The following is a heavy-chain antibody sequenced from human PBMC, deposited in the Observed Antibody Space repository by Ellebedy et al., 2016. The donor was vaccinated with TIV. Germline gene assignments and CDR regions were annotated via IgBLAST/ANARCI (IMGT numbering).Heavy chain of an antibody. CDR3: AGVRTGDRPFGY. D-gene: IGHD2-8*02. CDR2: VVYSGNT. CDR1: GDSITSYH. J-gene: IGHJ4*02. V-gene: IGHV4-59*01. Sequence: MPSETLSLTCTVSGDSITSYHWNWIRQSPGKELEWIGYVVYSGNTNYNPSLKSRVTISIDTSKNKFSLRLSSVTAADAAVYYCAGVRTGDRPFGYWGQGALVTVSS.